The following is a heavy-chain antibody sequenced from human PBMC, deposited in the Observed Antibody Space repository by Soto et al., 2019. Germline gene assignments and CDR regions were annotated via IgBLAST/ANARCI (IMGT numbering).Heavy chain of an antibody. CDR2: ISSSGGST. CDR1: GFTFSSYA. J-gene: IGHJ6*02. Sequence: GGSLRLSCAASGFTFSSYAMSWVRQAPGKGLEWVSGISSSGGSTYYADSVKGRFTISRDNSKNTLFLRMNRPRVEDTAVFYCMRPAPRGRHYFYFGMDVWGQGTTVTVSS. V-gene: IGHV3-23*01. CDR3: MRPAPRGRHYFYFGMDV. D-gene: IGHD3-10*01.